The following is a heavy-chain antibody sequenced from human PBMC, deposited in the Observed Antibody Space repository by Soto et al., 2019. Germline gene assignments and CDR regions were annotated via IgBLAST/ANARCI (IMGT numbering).Heavy chain of an antibody. D-gene: IGHD6-13*01. CDR3: AKEDYSSSLYYFDH. CDR1: GFSFSSYA. CDR2: ISASSGTT. V-gene: IGHV3-23*01. Sequence: EVQLLESGGDLVQPGGSPRLSCAASGFSFSSYAMSWVRQTPGKGLEWVSFISASSGTTYHADSVEGRFTISRDNSKNTLYLQMSSLRADDTAVYFCAKEDYSSSLYYFDHWGQGTLVTVSA. J-gene: IGHJ4*02.